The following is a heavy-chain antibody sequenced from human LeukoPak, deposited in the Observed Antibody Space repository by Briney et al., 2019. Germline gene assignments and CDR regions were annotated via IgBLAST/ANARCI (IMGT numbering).Heavy chain of an antibody. CDR2: IRSSSRTI. CDR3: ARDGSGRVPEMSAPDY. V-gene: IGHV3-48*01. CDR1: GFTFSSYS. J-gene: IGHJ4*02. Sequence: GGSLRLSCAASGFTFSSYSMNWVRQAPGKGLEWVSYIRSSSRTIYYADSVKGRFTISRDNEKNSVCVKMNSLRAEDTAVYYCARDGSGRVPEMSAPDYWGQGTLVTVSS. D-gene: IGHD3-10*01.